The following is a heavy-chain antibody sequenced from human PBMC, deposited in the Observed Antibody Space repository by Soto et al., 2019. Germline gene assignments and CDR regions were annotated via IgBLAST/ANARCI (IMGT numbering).Heavy chain of an antibody. D-gene: IGHD5-12*01. CDR1: GFTFSSYA. Sequence: AGGSLRLSCAASGFTFSSYAMSWVRQAPGKGLEWVSAISGSGGSTYYADSVKGRFTISRDNSKNTLYLQMNSLRAEDTAVYYCVIYEAYSGYDSPGGYYCYMDVWGKGTTVTVSS. CDR3: VIYEAYSGYDSPGGYYCYMDV. CDR2: ISGSGGST. J-gene: IGHJ6*03. V-gene: IGHV3-23*01.